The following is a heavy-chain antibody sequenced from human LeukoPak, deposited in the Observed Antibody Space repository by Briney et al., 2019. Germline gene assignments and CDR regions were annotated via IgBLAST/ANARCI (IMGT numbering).Heavy chain of an antibody. D-gene: IGHD1-1*01. J-gene: IGHJ4*02. V-gene: IGHV3-7*01. CDR2: INQDGSEK. CDR1: GFPFSSHW. Sequence: GGSLRLSCAASGFPFSSHWLSWFRQSPGKGLEWVAHINQDGSEKYYVDSVKGRFTISRDNARNSQYLQMNSLRAEDTAVYYCARAPPPGIDYWGQGTLVTVSS. CDR3: ARAPPPGIDY.